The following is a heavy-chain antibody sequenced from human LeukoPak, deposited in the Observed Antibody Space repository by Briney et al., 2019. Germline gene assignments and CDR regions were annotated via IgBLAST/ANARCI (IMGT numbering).Heavy chain of an antibody. Sequence: SETLSLTCAVYGGSFSGYYWSWIRQPPGKGLEWIGEINHSGSTNYNPSLKSRVTISVDTSKNQFSLKLSSVTAADTAVYYCARGYYGSGSYIDYWGQGTLVTVSS. CDR2: INHSGST. D-gene: IGHD3-10*01. J-gene: IGHJ4*02. CDR3: ARGYYGSGSYIDY. V-gene: IGHV4-34*01. CDR1: GGSFSGYY.